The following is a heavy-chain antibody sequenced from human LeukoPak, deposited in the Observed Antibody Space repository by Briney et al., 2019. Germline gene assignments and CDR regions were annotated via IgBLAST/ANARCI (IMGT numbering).Heavy chain of an antibody. CDR1: GGTFSSYA. CDR2: IIPIFGTA. CDR3: ARDIRQSGGYYYGMDV. J-gene: IGHJ6*02. Sequence: SVKVSCKASGGTFSSYAISWVRQAPGQGLEWMGGIIPIFGTANYAQKFQGRATITADESTSTAYMELSSLRSEDTAVYYCARDIRQSGGYYYGMDVWGQGTTVTVSS. V-gene: IGHV1-69*13. D-gene: IGHD1-14*01.